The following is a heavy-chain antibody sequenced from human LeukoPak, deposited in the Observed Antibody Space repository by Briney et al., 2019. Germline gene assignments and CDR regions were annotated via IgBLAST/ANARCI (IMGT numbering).Heavy chain of an antibody. D-gene: IGHD2-15*01. V-gene: IGHV1-2*02. CDR3: SRDGCSGGYCGNFDY. CDR2: INPNNGAT. CDR1: GYTFIGYY. J-gene: IGHJ4*02. Sequence: ASMKVSCKASGYTFIGYYIHWVRQAPGQGLEWMGWINPNNGATKYAQKFQDRVTMTRDTSISTAYMELSSLKSDDTAVYYRSRDGCSGGYCGNFDYWGQGTLVTVSS.